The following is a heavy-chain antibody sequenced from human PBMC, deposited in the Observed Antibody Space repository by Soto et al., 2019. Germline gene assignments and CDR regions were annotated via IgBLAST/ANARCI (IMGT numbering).Heavy chain of an antibody. V-gene: IGHV3-30*18. CDR2: ISYDGSNK. D-gene: IGHD2-15*01. Sequence: GGSLRLSCAASGFTFSSYGMHWVRQAPGKGLEWVAVISYDGSNKYYADSVKGRFTISRDNSKNTLYLQMNSLRAEDTAVYYCAKVHCSGGSCPLYGMDVWGQGTTVTVSS. CDR3: AKVHCSGGSCPLYGMDV. J-gene: IGHJ6*02. CDR1: GFTFSSYG.